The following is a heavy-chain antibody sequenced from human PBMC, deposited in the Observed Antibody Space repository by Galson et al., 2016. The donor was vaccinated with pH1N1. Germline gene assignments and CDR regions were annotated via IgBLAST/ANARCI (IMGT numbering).Heavy chain of an antibody. Sequence: SLRLSCAASGFTFSSYGMHWVRQAPGKGLEWVAVIWYDGSNKYYADSVKGRFTISRDNSKNTLYLQMNSLRAEDTAVYYCARDHLPDILTNYPVSWGQGTLVTVSS. D-gene: IGHD3-9*01. CDR2: IWYDGSNK. CDR1: GFTFSSYG. V-gene: IGHV3-33*01. CDR3: ARDHLPDILTNYPVS. J-gene: IGHJ4*02.